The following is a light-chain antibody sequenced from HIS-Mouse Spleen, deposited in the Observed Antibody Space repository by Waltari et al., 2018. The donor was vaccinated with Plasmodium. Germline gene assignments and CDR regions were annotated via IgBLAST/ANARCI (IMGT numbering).Light chain of an antibody. CDR2: KDS. J-gene: IGLJ2*01. CDR1: KLGDKY. V-gene: IGLV3-1*01. CDR3: QAWDSSTVV. Sequence: SYELTQPPSVSVSPGQTASITCSGDKLGDKYACWYQQKPGQSPVLVIYKDSKRPSGIPERFSGSNSGNTATLTISGTHAMDEADYYCQAWDSSTVVFGGGTKLTVL.